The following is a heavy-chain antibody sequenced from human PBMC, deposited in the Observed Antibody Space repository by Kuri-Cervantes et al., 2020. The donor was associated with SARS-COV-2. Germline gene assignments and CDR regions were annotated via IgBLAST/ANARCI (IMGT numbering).Heavy chain of an antibody. V-gene: IGHV4-34*01. CDR2: INHSGST. CDR3: ARMPDYDFWSGYLNDAFDI. Sequence: SETLSLTCAVYGGSFSGYYWSWIRQPPGKGLEWIGEINHSGSTNYNPSLKSRVTISVDTSKNQFSLKLSSVTAADTAVYYCARMPDYDFWSGYLNDAFDIWGQGTMVTVSS. J-gene: IGHJ3*02. D-gene: IGHD3-3*01. CDR1: GGSFSGYY.